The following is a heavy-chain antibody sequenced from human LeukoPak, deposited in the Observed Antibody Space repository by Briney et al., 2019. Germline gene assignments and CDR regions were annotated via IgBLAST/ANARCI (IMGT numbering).Heavy chain of an antibody. D-gene: IGHD4-11*01. CDR2: INFKSEDI. CDR3: ARDKDYASDM. CDR1: GFTFSSHN. Sequence: PGGSLRLSCAASGFTFSSHNMNWVRQAPGKGLEWISFINFKSEDIRYADSVEGRFIISRDNARKSLYLHMNSLRAEDTAVCYCARDKDYASDMWGQGTMVTVAS. V-gene: IGHV3-48*01. J-gene: IGHJ3*02.